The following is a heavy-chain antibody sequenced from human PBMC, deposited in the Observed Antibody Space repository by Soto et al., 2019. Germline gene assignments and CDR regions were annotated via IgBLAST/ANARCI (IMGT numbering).Heavy chain of an antibody. D-gene: IGHD6-19*01. CDR1: GYSFTNYG. Sequence: QDQLVQSGAEVTKPGASVTVSCKASGYSFTNYGVTWVRQAPGQGLEWMGWISAFNGNTHYAQNLQGRVTMTTDASTSTVYMKLRSLRSDDTAVYYCARDRGVAPPVAGNTHYYYNMDVWGKGTTVTVSS. CDR3: ARDRGVAPPVAGNTHYYYNMDV. J-gene: IGHJ6*03. CDR2: ISAFNGNT. V-gene: IGHV1-18*01.